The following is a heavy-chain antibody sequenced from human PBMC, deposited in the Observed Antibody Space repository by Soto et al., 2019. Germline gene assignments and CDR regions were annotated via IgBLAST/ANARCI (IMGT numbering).Heavy chain of an antibody. D-gene: IGHD3-9*01. CDR2: IYYSGST. Sequence: PSETLSLTCTASGGSISSYYWSWIRQPPGKGLEWIGYIYYSGSTNYNPSLKSRVTISVDTSKNQFSLKLSSVTAADTAVYYCARGARHYDILTGYYNVPYFDYWGQGTLVTVSS. CDR3: ARGARHYDILTGYYNVPYFDY. CDR1: GGSISSYY. J-gene: IGHJ4*02. V-gene: IGHV4-59*01.